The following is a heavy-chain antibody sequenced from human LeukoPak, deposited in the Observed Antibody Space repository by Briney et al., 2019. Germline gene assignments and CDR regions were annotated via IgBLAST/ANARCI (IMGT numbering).Heavy chain of an antibody. Sequence: GGSLRLSCAASGFTFSSYSMNWVRQAPGKGLEWVSYISSSSSTIYYADSVKGRFTISRDNAKNSLYLQMNSLRAEDTAVYYCARGEGRRRSSWYSGWFDPWGQGTLVTVSS. CDR1: GFTFSSYS. D-gene: IGHD6-13*01. CDR2: ISSSSSTI. CDR3: ARGEGRRRSSWYSGWFDP. J-gene: IGHJ5*02. V-gene: IGHV3-48*01.